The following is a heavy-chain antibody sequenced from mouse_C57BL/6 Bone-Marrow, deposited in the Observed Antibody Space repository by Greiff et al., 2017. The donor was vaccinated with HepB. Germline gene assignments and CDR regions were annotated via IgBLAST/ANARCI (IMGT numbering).Heavy chain of an antibody. CDR1: GYTFTSYW. D-gene: IGHD2-10*01. J-gene: IGHJ2*01. V-gene: IGHV1-50*01. Sequence: QVQLKQPGAELVKPGASVKLSCKASGYTFTSYWMQWVKQRPGQGLDWIGEIDPSDSYTNYNQKFKGKATLTVDTTTSTAYMQLSSLTSEDSAFYDSATYFGNAYYFDYWGQGTTLTVSS. CDR2: IDPSDSYT. CDR3: ATYFGNAYYFDY.